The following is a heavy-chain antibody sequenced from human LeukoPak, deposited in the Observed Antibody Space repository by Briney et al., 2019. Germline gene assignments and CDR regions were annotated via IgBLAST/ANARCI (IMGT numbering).Heavy chain of an antibody. D-gene: IGHD5-18*01. Sequence: ASVKVSCKASGGTFSSYAISWVRQAPGQGLEWMGGIIPIFGTANYAQKFQGRVTMTRDTSTSTVYMELSSLRSEDTAVYYCARARGAAMVIDYWGQGTLVTVSS. CDR2: IIPIFGTA. V-gene: IGHV1-69*05. J-gene: IGHJ4*02. CDR1: GGTFSSYA. CDR3: ARARGAAMVIDY.